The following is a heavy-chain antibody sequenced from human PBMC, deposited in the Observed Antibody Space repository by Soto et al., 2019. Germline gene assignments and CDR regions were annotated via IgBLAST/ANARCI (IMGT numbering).Heavy chain of an antibody. CDR1: GFFLTTYA. CDR2: ISYSGGGK. Sequence: GGSRRLSCPPSGFFLTTYAMTWVRQPPGKGLEWVSTISYSGGGKYYADPVKGRFTISRDNSKNTLYLQLNSLRDEDTAVYYCAKLKDHTSTWYNAYWGQGTLVTVSS. D-gene: IGHD6-13*01. CDR3: AKLKDHTSTWYNAY. J-gene: IGHJ4*02. V-gene: IGHV3-23*01.